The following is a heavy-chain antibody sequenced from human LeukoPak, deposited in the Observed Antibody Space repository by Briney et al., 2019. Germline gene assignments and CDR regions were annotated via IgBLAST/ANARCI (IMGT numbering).Heavy chain of an antibody. CDR2: IHHSGST. Sequence: SETLSLTCTVSGDSISSGPYYWSWIRQPPGKGLEYIGYIHHSGSTYYNPSLKNRVTTSVDRSKNQFSLRLSSVTAADTAVYYCAREFRVEPAAIEWGWFDPWGQGTLVTVSS. CDR1: GDSISSGPYY. J-gene: IGHJ5*02. CDR3: AREFRVEPAAIEWGWFDP. V-gene: IGHV4-30-2*01. D-gene: IGHD2-2*02.